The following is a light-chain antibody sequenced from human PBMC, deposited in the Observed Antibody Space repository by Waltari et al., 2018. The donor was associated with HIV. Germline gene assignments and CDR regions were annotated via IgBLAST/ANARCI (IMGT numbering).Light chain of an antibody. CDR2: TNN. CDR1: TSNVGRNS. CDR3: AAWDNSLNAYV. J-gene: IGLJ1*01. V-gene: IGLV1-44*01. Sequence: QSVVTPPPSASGTPRQSLSISCSRITSNVGRNSVHWYQHRPGTAPKFLIYTNNQRPSGVPDRFSGSKSGTSASLAISGIQSEDEADYYCAAWDNSLNAYVFGTGTKVTVL.